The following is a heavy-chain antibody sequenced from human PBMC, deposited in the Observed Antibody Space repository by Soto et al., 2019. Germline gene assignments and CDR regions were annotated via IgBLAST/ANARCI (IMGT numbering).Heavy chain of an antibody. V-gene: IGHV3-7*03. D-gene: IGHD3-22*01. CDR3: ARDLLYYYDSSGYYSAY. Sequence: LRLSCAASGFTFSSYWMIWVRQAPGKGLEWVANIKQDGSEKYYVDSVKGRFTISRDNAKNSLYLQMNSLRAEDTAVYYCARDLLYYYDSSGYYSAYWGHGTLVTVSS. CDR2: IKQDGSEK. CDR1: GFTFSSYW. J-gene: IGHJ4*01.